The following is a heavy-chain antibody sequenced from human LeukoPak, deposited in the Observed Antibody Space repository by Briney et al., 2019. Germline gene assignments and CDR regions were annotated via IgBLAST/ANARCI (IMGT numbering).Heavy chain of an antibody. J-gene: IGHJ4*02. CDR1: GFTFSSYA. Sequence: GGSLRLSCAASGFTFSSYAMSWVRQAPGKGLEWVSAISGSGDSTYYADSVKGRFTISRDNPKNTLYLQQNSLRGEDTAVYYCAIVSFGIGARYWGQGTLVTVSS. CDR3: AIVSFGIGARY. V-gene: IGHV3-23*01. CDR2: ISGSGDST. D-gene: IGHD6-6*01.